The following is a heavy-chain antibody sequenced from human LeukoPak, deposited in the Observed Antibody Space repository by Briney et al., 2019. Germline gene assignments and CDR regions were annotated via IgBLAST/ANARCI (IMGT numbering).Heavy chain of an antibody. J-gene: IGHJ4*02. D-gene: IGHD3-22*01. CDR3: AKFDSSGYYRTFDY. V-gene: IGHV3-23*01. Sequence: GGSLRLSCAASGFTFSSYAMSWVRQAPGNGLEWVSAISGSGGSTYYADSVKGRFTISRDNSKNTLYLQMNSLRAEDTAVYYCAKFDSSGYYRTFDYWGQGTLVTVSS. CDR2: ISGSGGST. CDR1: GFTFSSYA.